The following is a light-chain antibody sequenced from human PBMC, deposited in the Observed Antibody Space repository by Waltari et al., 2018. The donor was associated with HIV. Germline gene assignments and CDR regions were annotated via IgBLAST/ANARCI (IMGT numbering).Light chain of an antibody. V-gene: IGLV2-8*01. CDR2: EVN. CDR3: TSYEGKNNLV. Sequence: QSALTQPPSASGSPGQSVTISCTGTSTDVPTSNYVSWYQQHPGEAPKILIYEVNKRPAGVPDRFSGSKSGNTASLTVSGLQADDEADYYCTSYEGKNNLVFGGGTKLTVL. CDR1: STDVPTSNY. J-gene: IGLJ2*01.